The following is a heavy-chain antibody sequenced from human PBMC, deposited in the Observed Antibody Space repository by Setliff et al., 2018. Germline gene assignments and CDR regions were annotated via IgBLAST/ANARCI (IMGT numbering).Heavy chain of an antibody. CDR2: ITAGNGDT. CDR1: GYTFNNYG. J-gene: IGHJ6*02. D-gene: IGHD2-15*01. Sequence: GASVKVSCKASGYTFNNYGITWVRQAPGQSLEWMGWITAGNGDTKYSQKFQDRITITRDTSASTSYMELSSLRSEDTALYSCAASVGGAPFYYGLDVWGQGTTVTVSS. V-gene: IGHV1-3*01. CDR3: AASVGGAPFYYGLDV.